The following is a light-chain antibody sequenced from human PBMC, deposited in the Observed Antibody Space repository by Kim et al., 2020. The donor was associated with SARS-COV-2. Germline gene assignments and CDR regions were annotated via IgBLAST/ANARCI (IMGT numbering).Light chain of an antibody. V-gene: IGKV2-28*01. CDR3: MQALQTPL. CDR2: LGS. Sequence: DIVMTQSPLPLPVTPGEPASISCRSSQSLLHSNGYNYLDWYLQKPGQSPQLLIYLGSNRASGVPDRFSGSGSGTDFTLKISRVEAEDVGVYYCMQALQTPLFGQGTRLEIK. J-gene: IGKJ5*01. CDR1: QSLLHSNGYNY.